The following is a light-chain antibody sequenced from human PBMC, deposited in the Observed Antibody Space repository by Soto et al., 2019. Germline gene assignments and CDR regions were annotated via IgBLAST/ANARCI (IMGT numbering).Light chain of an antibody. J-gene: IGKJ5*01. CDR1: QSISSW. V-gene: IGKV1-5*01. CDR3: QQLNSYPIT. CDR2: DAS. Sequence: DIQMTQSPSTLSASVGDRVTITCRASQSISSWLAWYQQKPGKAPKLLIYDASSLESGVPSRFSGSGSGTEFTLTISSLQPEDFATYYCQQLNSYPITFGQGTRREIK.